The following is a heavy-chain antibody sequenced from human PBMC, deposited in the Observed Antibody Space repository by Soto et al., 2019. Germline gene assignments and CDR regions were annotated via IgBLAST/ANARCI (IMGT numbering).Heavy chain of an antibody. V-gene: IGHV3-7*01. Sequence: LRLSCAASGFTFTSYWMSWVRQAPGKGLEWVANIKQDGSEKYFVDSVKGRFTISRDNAKNSLYLQMSSLRVEDTAVYYCAKSNHDFTNYLGTMDVWGQGTTVTVSS. CDR2: IKQDGSEK. J-gene: IGHJ6*02. CDR1: GFTFTSYW. D-gene: IGHD4-4*01. CDR3: AKSNHDFTNYLGTMDV.